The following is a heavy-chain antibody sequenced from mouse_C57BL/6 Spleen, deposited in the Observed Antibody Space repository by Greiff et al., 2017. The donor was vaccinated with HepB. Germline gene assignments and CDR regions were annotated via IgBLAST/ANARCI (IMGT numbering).Heavy chain of an antibody. Sequence: VQLQQSGPELVKPGASVKISCKASGYTFTDYYMNWVKQSHGKSLEWIGDINPNNGGTSYNQKFKGKATLTVDKSSSTAYMELRSLTSEDSAVYYCAFYYGSSYGAYWGQGTLVTVSA. J-gene: IGHJ3*01. D-gene: IGHD1-1*01. CDR2: INPNNGGT. CDR3: AFYYGSSYGAY. V-gene: IGHV1-26*01. CDR1: GYTFTDYY.